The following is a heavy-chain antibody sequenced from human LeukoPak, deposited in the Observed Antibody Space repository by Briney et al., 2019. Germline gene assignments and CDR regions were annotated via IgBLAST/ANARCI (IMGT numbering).Heavy chain of an antibody. D-gene: IGHD3-3*01. J-gene: IGHJ3*02. Sequence: GASVKVSCKASGYTFTSYDINWVRQATGQGLEWMVWMNPNSGNTGYAQKFQGRVTMTRNTSISTAYMELSSLRSEDTAVYYCARGSDSGYYSIPNDAFDIWGQGTMVTVSS. V-gene: IGHV1-8*01. CDR1: GYTFTSYD. CDR2: MNPNSGNT. CDR3: ARGSDSGYYSIPNDAFDI.